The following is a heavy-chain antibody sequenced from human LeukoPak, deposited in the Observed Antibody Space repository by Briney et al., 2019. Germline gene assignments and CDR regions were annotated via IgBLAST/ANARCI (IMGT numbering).Heavy chain of an antibody. CDR1: GDSISSGVYY. CDR3: ASHIAARPGGYYYMDV. V-gene: IGHV4-30-2*01. J-gene: IGHJ6*03. D-gene: IGHD6-6*01. Sequence: PSQTLSLTCTVSGDSISSGVYYWSWIRQPPGKGLEWIGYIYHSGSTYYNPSLKSRLTISVGRSQNQFSLRLSSVTAADTAVYYCASHIAARPGGYYYMDVWGKGTTVTVSS. CDR2: IYHSGST.